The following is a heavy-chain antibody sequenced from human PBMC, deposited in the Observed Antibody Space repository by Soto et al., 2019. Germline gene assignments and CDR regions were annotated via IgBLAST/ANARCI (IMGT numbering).Heavy chain of an antibody. J-gene: IGHJ5*02. CDR3: ATTIPPSGSSFFSWFDP. Sequence: GESLKISCKASGYSFTRKCISWVRRMPWKGLEWMGRIDPTDSYTNYSPSFQGHVTISVDKSSSTAYVQWSSLKASDTAMYYCATTIPPSGSSFFSWFDPWGQGPMVTVSS. V-gene: IGHV5-10-1*01. D-gene: IGHD1-26*01. CDR2: IDPTDSYT. CDR1: GYSFTRKC.